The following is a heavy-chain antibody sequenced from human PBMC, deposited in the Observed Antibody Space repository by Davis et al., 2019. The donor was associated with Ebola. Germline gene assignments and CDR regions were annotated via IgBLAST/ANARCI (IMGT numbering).Heavy chain of an antibody. D-gene: IGHD7-27*01. CDR3: AKPISPVPRGTRDRLSGAKRSPFDI. Sequence: GESLKISCAASGFTFSSYAMSWVRQAPGKGLEWVSAISGSGGSTYYADSVKGRFTISRDNSKNTLYLQMNSLRAEDTAVYYCAKPISPVPRGTRDRLSGAKRSPFDIWGQGTMVTVSS. CDR2: ISGSGGST. V-gene: IGHV3-23*01. J-gene: IGHJ3*02. CDR1: GFTFSSYA.